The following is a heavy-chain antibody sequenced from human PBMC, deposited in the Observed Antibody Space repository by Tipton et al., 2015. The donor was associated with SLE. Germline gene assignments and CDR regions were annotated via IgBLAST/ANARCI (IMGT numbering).Heavy chain of an antibody. CDR1: GFTFSSYE. CDR2: ISRSGSTI. Sequence: SLRLSCAASGFTFSSYEMNWVRQAPGKGLEWVSYISRSGSTIYYADSVKGRFTISRDNAKNSLYLQMNSLRAEDTAVYYCARDPPNRRGAFDIWGQGPLVSLSS. J-gene: IGHJ3*02. D-gene: IGHD3-10*01. V-gene: IGHV3-48*03. CDR3: ARDPPNRRGAFDI.